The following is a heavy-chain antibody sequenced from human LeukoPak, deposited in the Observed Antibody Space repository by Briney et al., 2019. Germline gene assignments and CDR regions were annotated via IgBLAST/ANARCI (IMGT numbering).Heavy chain of an antibody. J-gene: IGHJ4*02. CDR2: ISYDGSNK. Sequence: GGSLRLSCAASGFTFSSYGMHWVRQAPGKGLEWGAVISYDGSNKYYADSVKGRFTISRDNSKNTLYLQMNSLRAEDTAVYYCAKYIAAAGTPGGDYWGQGTLVTVSS. V-gene: IGHV3-30*18. CDR3: AKYIAAAGTPGGDY. D-gene: IGHD6-13*01. CDR1: GFTFSSYG.